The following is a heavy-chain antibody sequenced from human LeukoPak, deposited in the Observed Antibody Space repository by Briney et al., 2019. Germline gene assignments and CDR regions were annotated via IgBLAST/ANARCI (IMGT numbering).Heavy chain of an antibody. J-gene: IGHJ4*02. CDR1: GFTFSSYA. V-gene: IGHV3-23*01. D-gene: IGHD1-26*01. Sequence: PGGSLRLSCAASGFTFSSYAMSWARQAPGKGLEWVSAISGSGGSTYYADSVKGRFTISRDDSRNTLYLQMNSLRGDDTAVYYCAKDVGKWESLHFFDYWGQGTLVTVSS. CDR3: AKDVGKWESLHFFDY. CDR2: ISGSGGST.